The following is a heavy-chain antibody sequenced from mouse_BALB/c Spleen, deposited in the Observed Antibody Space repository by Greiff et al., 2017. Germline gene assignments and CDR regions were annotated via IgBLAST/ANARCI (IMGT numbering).Heavy chain of an antibody. J-gene: IGHJ4*01. Sequence: QVQLKESGPGLVAPSQSLSITCTVSGFSLTSYGVHWVRQPPGKGLEWLGVIWAGGSTNYNSALMSRLSISKDNSKSQVFLKMNSLQTDDTAMYYCARDRGYDYGGYAMDYWGQGTSVTVSA. D-gene: IGHD2-4*01. V-gene: IGHV2-9*02. CDR1: GFSLTSYG. CDR2: IWAGGST. CDR3: ARDRGYDYGGYAMDY.